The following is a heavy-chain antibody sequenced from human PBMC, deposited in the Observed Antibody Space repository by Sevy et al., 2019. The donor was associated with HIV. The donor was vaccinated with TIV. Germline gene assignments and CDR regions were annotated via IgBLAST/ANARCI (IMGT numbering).Heavy chain of an antibody. D-gene: IGHD1-26*01. CDR3: VKGGVTWELLDY. Sequence: GGSLRLSCAASGFIFSSYGMHWVRQAPGKGLEWVTIISYDVSSKYYADSVKGRFTISRDNSENILYLQMNSLRTDDTAVYYCVKGGVTWELLDYWGKGTLVPVSS. J-gene: IGHJ4*02. V-gene: IGHV3-30*18. CDR1: GFIFSSYG. CDR2: ISYDVSSK.